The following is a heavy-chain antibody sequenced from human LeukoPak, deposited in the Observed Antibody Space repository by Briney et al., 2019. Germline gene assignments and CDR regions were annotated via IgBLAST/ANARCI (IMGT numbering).Heavy chain of an antibody. Sequence: GGSLRLSCAASGFTFKSYGMTWVRQVPGKGLEWVSSITGAGSSTKYADSVSGRFTISRDNSKNTLSLQMAGLRAEDTAVYYCARKVAVAMDLDYWGQGTLVTVSS. V-gene: IGHV3-23*01. J-gene: IGHJ4*02. D-gene: IGHD5-18*01. CDR1: GFTFKSYG. CDR3: ARKVAVAMDLDY. CDR2: ITGAGSST.